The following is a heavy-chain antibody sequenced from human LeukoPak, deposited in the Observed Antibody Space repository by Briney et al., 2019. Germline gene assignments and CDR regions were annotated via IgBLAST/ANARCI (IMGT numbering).Heavy chain of an antibody. D-gene: IGHD6-6*01. Sequence: GRSLRLSCAASGFTFSGRWMSWVRQAPGKGLEWVANINQDGSVEKYVDSVKGRFTISRDNARDSLYLQMNSLRAEDTAIYYYASTDSTSSGYFDNWGQGILVTVSS. V-gene: IGHV3-7*01. CDR2: INQDGSVE. CDR1: GFTFSGRW. CDR3: ASTDSTSSGYFDN. J-gene: IGHJ4*02.